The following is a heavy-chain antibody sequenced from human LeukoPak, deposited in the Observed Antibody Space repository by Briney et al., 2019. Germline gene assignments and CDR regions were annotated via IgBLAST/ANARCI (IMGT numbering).Heavy chain of an antibody. V-gene: IGHV3-33*01. J-gene: IGHJ4*02. CDR1: GFTFSTYA. D-gene: IGHD6-13*01. CDR3: ARDSPPPGYDY. CDR2: IWYNGKNK. Sequence: GRSLRLSCAASGFTFSTYALHWVRQAPGKGLEWVAMIWYNGKNKHYADSVKGRFTISRDNAKNSLYLQMNSLRAEDTAVYYCARDSPPPGYDYWGQGTLVTVSS.